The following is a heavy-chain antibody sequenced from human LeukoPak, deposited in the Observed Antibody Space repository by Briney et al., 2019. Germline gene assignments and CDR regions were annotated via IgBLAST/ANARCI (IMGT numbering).Heavy chain of an antibody. V-gene: IGHV4-39*07. CDR3: ARGVAVLYFDY. D-gene: IGHD2-8*01. Sequence: SETLSLTCTVSGGSISSYYWGWIRQPPGKGLEWIGSIYYSGSTYYNPSLKSRATISVDTSKNQFSLKLSSVTAADTAVYYCARGVAVLYFDYWGQGTLVTVSS. J-gene: IGHJ4*02. CDR2: IYYSGST. CDR1: GGSISSYY.